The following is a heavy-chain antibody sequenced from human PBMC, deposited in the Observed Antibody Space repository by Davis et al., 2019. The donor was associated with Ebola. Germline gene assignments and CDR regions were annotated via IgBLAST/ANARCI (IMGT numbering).Heavy chain of an antibody. J-gene: IGHJ5*02. CDR2: IYYSGCL. CDR1: GCSFSSSSYP. V-gene: IGHV4-39*07. Sequence: GSLRLSCTVSGCSFSSSSYPRGSIRQPPGKGLARIGSIYYSGCLYYNPSLKSRVTISVDTSKNQFSLKLSSVTAADTAVYYCSRELTWGSGWYNGNWFDPWGQGTLVTVSS. D-gene: IGHD6-19*01. CDR3: SRELTWGSGWYNGNWFDP.